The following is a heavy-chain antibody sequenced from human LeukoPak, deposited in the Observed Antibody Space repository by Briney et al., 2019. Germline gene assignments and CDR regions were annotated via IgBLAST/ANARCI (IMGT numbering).Heavy chain of an antibody. CDR3: ARVDLTGLFDI. CDR1: GFTFNTCG. D-gene: IGHD3/OR15-3a*01. J-gene: IGHJ3*02. V-gene: IGHV3-74*01. Sequence: GGSLRLSCTTSGFTFNTCGMHWVRQAPGKGLVWVSRINTDGSSTSYADSVKGRFTISRDNAKNTLYLQMNSLRAEDTAVYYCARVDLTGLFDIWGQGTMVTVSS. CDR2: INTDGSST.